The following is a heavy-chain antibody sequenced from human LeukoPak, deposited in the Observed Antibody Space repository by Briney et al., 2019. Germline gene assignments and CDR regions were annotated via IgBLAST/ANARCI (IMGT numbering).Heavy chain of an antibody. CDR3: ASRAGKPGNTPWCFDY. D-gene: IGHD1-7*01. V-gene: IGHV3-7*01. J-gene: IGHJ4*02. Sequence: PGGSLRLSCAASGLTLTNHWMTWARQAPGKGAEWVANIRQDGSETNYVDSVRGRFTIARDNTKNSLYLQMTSLRGEDTAVYYCASRAGKPGNTPWCFDYWGQGALVTVSS. CDR2: IRQDGSET. CDR1: GLTLTNHW.